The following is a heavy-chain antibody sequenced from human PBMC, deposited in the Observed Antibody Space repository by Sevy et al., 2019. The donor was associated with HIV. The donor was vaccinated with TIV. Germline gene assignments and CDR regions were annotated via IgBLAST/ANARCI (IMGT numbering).Heavy chain of an antibody. V-gene: IGHV3-9*01. CDR1: GFTFGNYA. Sequence: GGSLRLSCAGSGFTFGNYAMYWVRQSPGKGPEWVSGISWNSGSMGYADAVEGRFTISRDNAKNSLHLEMNSLRPEDTALYYCTKGVSGGNSGAAFDYWGQGTRVTVSS. D-gene: IGHD2-15*01. CDR2: ISWNSGSM. J-gene: IGHJ4*02. CDR3: TKGVSGGNSGAAFDY.